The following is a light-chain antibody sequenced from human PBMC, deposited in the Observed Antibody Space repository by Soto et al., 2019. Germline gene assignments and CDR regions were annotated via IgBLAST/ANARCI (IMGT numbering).Light chain of an antibody. J-gene: IGLJ1*01. CDR1: RSNIGSNS. CDR2: IND. Sequence: QSVLTQPPSVSGTPGQRVIISCSGSRSNIGSNSVNWYQQLPGTAPKLLIYINDQRPSGVPDRFSGSTSGTSVSLAISGLQSEDEADYYCASWDDRLKGSVFGTVTKVTAL. CDR3: ASWDDRLKGSV. V-gene: IGLV1-44*01.